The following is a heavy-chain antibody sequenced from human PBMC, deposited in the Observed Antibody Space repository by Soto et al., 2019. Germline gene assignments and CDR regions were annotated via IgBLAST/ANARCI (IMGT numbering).Heavy chain of an antibody. CDR3: TRVSGTTYYFDY. D-gene: IGHD1-1*01. Sequence: GGSLRLSCAASGFTFDAHYIDWVRQAPGKGLEWVGRIRNKPHSYSTTYAASVKGRFTFSRDDSKNSVYLQMNSLKTEDTAVYYCTRVSGTTYYFDYWGQGTLVTVSS. V-gene: IGHV3-72*01. J-gene: IGHJ4*02. CDR1: GFTFDAHY. CDR2: IRNKPHSYST.